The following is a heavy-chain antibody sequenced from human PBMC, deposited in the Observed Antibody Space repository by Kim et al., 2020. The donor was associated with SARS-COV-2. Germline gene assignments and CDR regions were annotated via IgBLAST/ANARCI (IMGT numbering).Heavy chain of an antibody. D-gene: IGHD6-13*01. CDR1: GFTFSSYA. Sequence: GGSLRLSCAASGFTFSSYAMHWVRQAPGKGLEWVAVISYDGSNKYYADSVKGRFTISRDNSKNTLYLQMNSLRAEDTAVYYCARDRPKSGQLIPTDYWGQGTLVTVSS. V-gene: IGHV3-30-3*01. J-gene: IGHJ4*02. CDR3: ARDRPKSGQLIPTDY. CDR2: ISYDGSNK.